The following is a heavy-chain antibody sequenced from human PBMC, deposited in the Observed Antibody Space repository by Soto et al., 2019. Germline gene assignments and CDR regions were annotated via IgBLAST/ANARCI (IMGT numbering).Heavy chain of an antibody. CDR1: GGSISSGGYY. J-gene: IGHJ4*02. CDR2: IYYSGST. D-gene: IGHD6-6*01. CDR3: ARGTGSSLGGFDY. Sequence: SETLSLTCTVSGGSISSGGYYWSWIRQHPGKGLEWIGYIYYSGSTYYNTSLKSRVTISVDTSKNQFSLKLSSVTAADTAVYYCARGTGSSLGGFDYWGQGTLVTVSS. V-gene: IGHV4-31*03.